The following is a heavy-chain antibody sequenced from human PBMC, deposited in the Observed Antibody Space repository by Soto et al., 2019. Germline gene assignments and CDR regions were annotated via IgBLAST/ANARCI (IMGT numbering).Heavy chain of an antibody. CDR1: GGTFSSYA. V-gene: IGHV1-69*13. CDR3: ARVGARRVVSYYYYGMDV. J-gene: IGHJ6*02. D-gene: IGHD3-3*01. CDR2: IIPIFGTA. Sequence: SVKVSCKASGGTFSSYAISWVRQAPGQGLEWMGGIIPIFGTANYAQKFQGRVTITADESTSTAYMELSSLRSEDTAVYYCARVGARRVVSYYYYGMDVWGQGTTVTVSS.